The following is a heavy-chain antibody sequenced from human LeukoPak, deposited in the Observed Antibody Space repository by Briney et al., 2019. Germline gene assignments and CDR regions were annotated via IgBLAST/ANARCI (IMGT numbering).Heavy chain of an antibody. J-gene: IGHJ4*02. CDR2: MNPNSGNT. V-gene: IGHV1-8*01. CDR1: GYTFTSYD. Sequence: GASVKVSCEASGYTFTSYDINWVRQATGQGLEWMGWMNPNSGNTGYAQKFQGRATMTRNTSISTAYMELSSLRSEDTAVYYCARGPPIELSGPYYFDYWGQGTLVTVSS. CDR3: ARGPPIELSGPYYFDY. D-gene: IGHD1-1*01.